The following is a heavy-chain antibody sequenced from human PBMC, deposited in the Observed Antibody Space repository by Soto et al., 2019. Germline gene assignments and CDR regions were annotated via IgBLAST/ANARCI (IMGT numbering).Heavy chain of an antibody. V-gene: IGHV1-8*01. J-gene: IGHJ5*02. D-gene: IGHD4-17*01. CDR1: GYNFTSYD. CDR3: ARGDRYGDSWDNWFDP. Sequence: ASVKVSCKADGYNFTSYDINWVRQATGQGLEWMGWMNPNSGNTGYAQKFQGRVTMTRNTSISTAYMELSSLRSEDTAVYYCARGDRYGDSWDNWFDPWGQGTLVTVSS. CDR2: MNPNSGNT.